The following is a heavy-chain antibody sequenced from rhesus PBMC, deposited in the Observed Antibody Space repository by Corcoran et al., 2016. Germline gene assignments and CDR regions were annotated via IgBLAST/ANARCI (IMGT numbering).Heavy chain of an antibody. V-gene: IGHV3-16*02. CDR3: TRDLRGGGY. D-gene: IGHD6-37*01. CDR1: GFTFRNYW. J-gene: IGHJ4*01. Sequence: EVQLVESGGGLVQPGGSLRLSCAVSGFTFRNYWMSWVRQAAGKGLDWVAFIKNKAAGGATAYAESVKGRFTISRDDSKNTLYLQMSSLNTEDTAVYYCTRDLRGGGYWGQGVLVTVSS. CDR2: IKNKAAGGAT.